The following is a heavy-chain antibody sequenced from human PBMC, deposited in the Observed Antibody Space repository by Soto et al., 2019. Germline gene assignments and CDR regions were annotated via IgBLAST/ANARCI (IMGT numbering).Heavy chain of an antibody. V-gene: IGHV4-30-4*01. CDR3: ARARGVVVVAATSGGWFDP. CDR2: IYYSGST. D-gene: IGHD2-15*01. Sequence: SETLSLTCTVSGGSISSGGYYWSWIRQPPGKGLEWIGYIYYSGSTYYNPSLKSRVTISVDTSKNQFSLKLSSVTAADTAVYYCARARGVVVVAATSGGWFDPWGQGTLVTVSS. J-gene: IGHJ5*02. CDR1: GGSISSGGYY.